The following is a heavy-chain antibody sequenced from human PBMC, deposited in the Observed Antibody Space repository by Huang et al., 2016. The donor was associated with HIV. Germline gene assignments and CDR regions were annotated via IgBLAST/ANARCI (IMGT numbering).Heavy chain of an antibody. CDR3: ARRFSSSSGYFDY. Sequence: VQLVQSGAEVKKPGESLKISCKGSGYSFSSYWIAWVRQMPGKGLDGRWIIFPGDSDTTYSPSFEGQLTISADNSIGTAYLQWSSLKASDTAMYYCARRFSSSSGYFDYWGQGSLVTVSS. J-gene: IGHJ4*02. CDR1: GYSFSSYW. V-gene: IGHV5-51*01. CDR2: IFPGDSDT. D-gene: IGHD6-6*01.